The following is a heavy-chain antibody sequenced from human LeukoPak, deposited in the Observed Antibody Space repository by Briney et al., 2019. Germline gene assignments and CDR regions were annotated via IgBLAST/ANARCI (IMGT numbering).Heavy chain of an antibody. Sequence: GGSLRLSCSASGFSLSSYSMIWVRQAPGKGLEWVSCISSSSTYIYFADSVKGRFTISRDNSKNSLYLQMNSLRAEDTAVYFCARDFYLDYDVLTGYYDQWGRGTLVTVSS. CDR3: ARDFYLDYDVLTGYYDQ. D-gene: IGHD3-9*01. CDR2: ISSSSTYI. J-gene: IGHJ4*02. V-gene: IGHV3-21*01. CDR1: GFSLSSYS.